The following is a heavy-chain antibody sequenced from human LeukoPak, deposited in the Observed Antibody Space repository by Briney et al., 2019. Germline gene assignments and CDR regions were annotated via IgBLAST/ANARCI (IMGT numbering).Heavy chain of an antibody. D-gene: IGHD1-20*01. CDR2: IGADGTTT. CDR3: AKDRKYNWNDLFEAFDI. Sequence: GGSLRLSCAASGFIFSNYAMTWVRQAPGKGLEWVSTIGADGTTTYYAGSVKGRFTISRDNSKSALYLQMNSLRAEDTAIYYCAKDRKYNWNDLFEAFDIWGQGTMVTVSS. V-gene: IGHV3-23*01. J-gene: IGHJ3*02. CDR1: GFIFSNYA.